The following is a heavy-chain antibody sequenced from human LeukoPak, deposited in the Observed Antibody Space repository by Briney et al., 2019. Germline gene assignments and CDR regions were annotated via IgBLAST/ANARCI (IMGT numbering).Heavy chain of an antibody. V-gene: IGHV3-21*01. CDR1: GFTFSSYS. CDR2: ISSSSSYI. CDR3: ARGRLFNMDV. Sequence: GGSLRLSCAASGFTFSSYSMNWVRQAPGKGLEWVSSISSSSSYIYYADSVKGRFTISRDNAKNSLYLQMNSLRAEDTAVYFCARGRLFNMDVWGQGTTVTVSS. D-gene: IGHD2/OR15-2a*01. J-gene: IGHJ6*02.